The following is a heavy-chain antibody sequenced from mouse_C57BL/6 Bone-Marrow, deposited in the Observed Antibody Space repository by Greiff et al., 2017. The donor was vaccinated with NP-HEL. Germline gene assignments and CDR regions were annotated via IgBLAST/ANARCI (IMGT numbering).Heavy chain of an antibody. CDR3: AREGGLRRRTYAMDY. CDR2: INYDGSST. J-gene: IGHJ4*01. V-gene: IGHV5-16*01. CDR1: GFTFSDYY. D-gene: IGHD2-4*01. Sequence: EVKVVESEGGLVQPGSSMKLSCTASGFTFSDYYMAWVRQVPEKGLEWVANINYDGSSTYYLDSLQSRFIISRDNAKNILYLQMSRLKSEDTATYYCAREGGLRRRTYAMDYWGQGTSVTVSS.